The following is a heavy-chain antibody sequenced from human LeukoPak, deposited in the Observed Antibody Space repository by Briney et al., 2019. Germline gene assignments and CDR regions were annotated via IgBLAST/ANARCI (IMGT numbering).Heavy chain of an antibody. J-gene: IGHJ4*02. V-gene: IGHV1-8*01. CDR2: MNPNRGNT. CDR3: AREMATKAYVIDY. CDR1: GHTFTSYD. D-gene: IGHD5-24*01. Sequence: GASIKVSCKASGHTFTSYDINWVRQATGQGLEWIGWMNPNRGNTGYAQKFQGRVTMTRNTSISTAYMELSSLRSEDTAVYYCAREMATKAYVIDYWGQGTLVTVSS.